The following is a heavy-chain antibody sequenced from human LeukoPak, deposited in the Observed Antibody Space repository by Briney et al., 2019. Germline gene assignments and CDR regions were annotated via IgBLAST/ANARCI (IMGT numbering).Heavy chain of an antibody. D-gene: IGHD3-22*01. V-gene: IGHV3-23*01. CDR2: ISNDGGGT. J-gene: IGHJ5*02. Sequence: GGSPRLSCAASGFIFNNYGLIWVRQAPGKGLEWVSAISNDGGGTTYADFVKGRFTISRDNSRNTLFLQMNSLRGDDTALYYCAKGGSGYFLDLWGQGTLVTVSS. CDR3: AKGGSGYFLDL. CDR1: GFIFNNYG.